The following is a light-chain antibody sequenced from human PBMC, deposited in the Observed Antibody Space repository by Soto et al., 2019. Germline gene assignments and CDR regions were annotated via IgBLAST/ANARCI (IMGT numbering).Light chain of an antibody. CDR1: QSISSY. CDR3: QQSYSTPWT. Sequence: DITITQSPSTLSGYVGDKVTITCRASQSISSYLNWYQQKPGKAPKLLIYAASSLQSGVPSRFSGSGSGTDFTLTISSLQPEDFATYYCQQSYSTPWTFGQGTKV. J-gene: IGKJ1*01. V-gene: IGKV1-39*01. CDR2: AAS.